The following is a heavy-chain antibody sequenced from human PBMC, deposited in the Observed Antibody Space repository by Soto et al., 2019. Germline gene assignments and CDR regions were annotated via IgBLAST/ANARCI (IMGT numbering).Heavy chain of an antibody. J-gene: IGHJ4*02. CDR3: TKGSSDSGFGNSDF. Sequence: EMQLLESGGGLVQPGGSLRLSCAASGFSFSNFAMNWVRQAPGRGLEWVSVLSPLGAIFYASSVKGRFTISRDNSKNTLNLQMDGLRAEDTAIYYCTKGSSDSGFGNSDFWGQGTQVTVSS. CDR2: LSPLGAI. V-gene: IGHV3-23*01. CDR1: GFSFSNFA. D-gene: IGHD6-25*01.